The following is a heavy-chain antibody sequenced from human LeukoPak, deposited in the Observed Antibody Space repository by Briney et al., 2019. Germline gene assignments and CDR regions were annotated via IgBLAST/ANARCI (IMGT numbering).Heavy chain of an antibody. Sequence: SVKGRFTISRDNSKNTLHLQINSPRNEDTSVYYCARDQQFRPRKWLDTFDIWGQGTMVTVSS. CDR3: ARDQQFRPRKWLDTFDI. V-gene: IGHV3-30*01. D-gene: IGHD3-22*01. J-gene: IGHJ3*02.